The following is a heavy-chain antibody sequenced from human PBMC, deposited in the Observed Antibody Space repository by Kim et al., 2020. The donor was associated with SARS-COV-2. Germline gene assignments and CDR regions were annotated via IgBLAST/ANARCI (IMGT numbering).Heavy chain of an antibody. V-gene: IGHV4-59*01. J-gene: IGHJ4*02. Sequence: SETLSLTCTVSGGSISSYYWSWIRQPPGKGLEWIGYIYYSGSTNYNPSLKSRVTISVDTSKNQFSLKLSSVTAADTAVYYCARLHSYYDSSGYYFDYWGQGTLVTVSS. CDR2: IYYSGST. CDR1: GGSISSYY. CDR3: ARLHSYYDSSGYYFDY. D-gene: IGHD3-22*01.